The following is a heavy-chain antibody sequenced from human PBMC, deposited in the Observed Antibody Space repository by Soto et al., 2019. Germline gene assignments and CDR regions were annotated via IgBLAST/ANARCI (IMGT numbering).Heavy chain of an antibody. D-gene: IGHD2-2*01. CDR1: GGTFSSYA. CDR3: ARSQGSSTSLEIFYYYYYGMDV. Sequence: QVQLVQSGAEVKKPGSSVKVSCKASGGTFSSYAISWVRQAPRQGLEWMGWIIPISDTTNYAQKFQGRVTITADESTSTAYMELSSLRSEDTAVYYCARSQGSSTSLEIFYYYYYGMDVWGQGTTVTVSS. CDR2: IIPISDTT. V-gene: IGHV1-69*01. J-gene: IGHJ6*02.